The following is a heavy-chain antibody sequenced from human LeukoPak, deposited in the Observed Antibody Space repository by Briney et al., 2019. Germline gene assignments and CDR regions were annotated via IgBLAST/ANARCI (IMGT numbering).Heavy chain of an antibody. CDR1: GFTFSTSS. CDR2: ISYDGSNK. D-gene: IGHD6-6*01. Sequence: GGSLRLSCAASGFTFSTSSFNWVRQAPGKGLEWVAVISYDGSNKYYADSVKGRFTISRDNSKNTLYLQMNSLRAEDTAVYYCARDKAPDYWGQGTLVTVSS. J-gene: IGHJ4*02. CDR3: ARDKAPDY. V-gene: IGHV3-30-3*01.